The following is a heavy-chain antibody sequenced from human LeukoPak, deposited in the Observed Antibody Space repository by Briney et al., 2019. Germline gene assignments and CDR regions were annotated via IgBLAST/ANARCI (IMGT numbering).Heavy chain of an antibody. J-gene: IGHJ5*02. CDR3: AKLNGGDWFDP. D-gene: IGHD3-16*01. V-gene: IGHV3-23*01. CDR1: GFTFSTYG. CDR2: ISGSGGST. Sequence: GGSLRLSCAASGFTFSTYGMHWVRQAPGKGLEWVSAISGSGGSTYYADSVKGRFTISRDNSKNTLYLQMNSLRAEDTAVYYCAKLNGGDWFDPWGQGTLVTVSS.